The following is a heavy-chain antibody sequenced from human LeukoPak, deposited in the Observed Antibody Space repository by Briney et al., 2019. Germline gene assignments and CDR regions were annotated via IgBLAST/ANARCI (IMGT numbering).Heavy chain of an antibody. V-gene: IGHV4-34*01. CDR3: ARLTRWLRSYDY. D-gene: IGHD5-12*01. Sequence: PSETLSLTCAVYGGSFSGYYWSWIRQPPGKGLEWIGEINHSGSTNYNPSLKSRVTISVDTSKNQFSLKLSSVTAADTAVYYCARLTRWLRSYDYWGQGTLVTVSS. CDR2: INHSGST. J-gene: IGHJ4*02. CDR1: GGSFSGYY.